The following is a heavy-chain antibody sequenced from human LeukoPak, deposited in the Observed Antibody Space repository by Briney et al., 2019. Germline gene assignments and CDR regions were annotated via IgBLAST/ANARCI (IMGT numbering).Heavy chain of an antibody. D-gene: IGHD3-16*01. CDR2: FDPEDGEP. J-gene: IGHJ4*02. Sequence: ASVKVSCKVSGYTLNELSVHWVRQAPGKGLEWMGGFDPEDGEPIYAHQFQGRVILTEDTSTDTTYMEVNNLRFEDTAMYYCVTSTLGGGPHVEPDDYWGQGTLVTVSS. CDR1: GYTLNELS. CDR3: VTSTLGGGPHVEPDDY. V-gene: IGHV1-24*01.